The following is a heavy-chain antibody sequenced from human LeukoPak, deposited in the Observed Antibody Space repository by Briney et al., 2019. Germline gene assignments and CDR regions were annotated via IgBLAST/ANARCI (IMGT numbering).Heavy chain of an antibody. CDR3: ATPYGIVGADDAFDI. CDR1: GYTLTELS. V-gene: IGHV1-24*01. J-gene: IGHJ3*02. D-gene: IGHD1-26*01. CDR2: FDPEDGET. Sequence: GASVKVSCKVSGYTLTELSMHWVRQAPGKGLEWMGGFDPEDGETIYAQKFQGRVTMTEDTSIDTAYMELSSLRSEDTAVYYCATPYGIVGADDAFDIWGQGTMVTVSS.